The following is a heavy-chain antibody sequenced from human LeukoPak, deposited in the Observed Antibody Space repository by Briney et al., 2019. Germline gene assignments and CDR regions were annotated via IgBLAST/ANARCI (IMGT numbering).Heavy chain of an antibody. CDR3: ARGNNYYDSSGYYF. CDR1: GYTFTSYG. V-gene: IGHV1-18*01. Sequence: ASVKVSCKASGYTFTSYGISWVRQAPRQGLEWMGWISAYNGNTNYAQKLQGRVTMTTDTSTSTAYMELRSLRSDYTAVYYCARGNNYYDSSGYYFWGQGTLVTVSS. J-gene: IGHJ4*02. CDR2: ISAYNGNT. D-gene: IGHD3-22*01.